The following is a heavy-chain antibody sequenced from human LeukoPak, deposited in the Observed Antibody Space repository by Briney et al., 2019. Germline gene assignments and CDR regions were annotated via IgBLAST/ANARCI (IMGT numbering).Heavy chain of an antibody. CDR3: ARSGGTWIYNF. CDR2: VYNSGST. D-gene: IGHD1-7*01. V-gene: IGHV4-59*01. CDR1: GGPINNYY. Sequence: PSETLSLTCTVSGGPINNYYWSWTRQPPGKGLEWLGYVYNSGSTHYNPSLKSRVTISADTSKNQFSLSLTSVTAADTAVYYCARSGGTWIYNFWGQGTLVIVSS. J-gene: IGHJ4*02.